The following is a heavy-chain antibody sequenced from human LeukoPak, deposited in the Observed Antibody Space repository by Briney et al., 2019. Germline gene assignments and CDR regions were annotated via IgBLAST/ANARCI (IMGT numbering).Heavy chain of an antibody. CDR2: MNPNSGNT. CDR1: GYTFTSYD. V-gene: IGHV1-8*03. Sequence: ASVKVSCKASGYTFTSYDINWARQATGQGLEWMGWMNPNSGNTGYAQKFQGRVTITRNTSISTAYMELSSLRSEDTAVYYCARGLGHGGNNQAQVWGQGTMVTVSS. CDR3: ARGLGHGGNNQAQV. D-gene: IGHD4-23*01. J-gene: IGHJ3*01.